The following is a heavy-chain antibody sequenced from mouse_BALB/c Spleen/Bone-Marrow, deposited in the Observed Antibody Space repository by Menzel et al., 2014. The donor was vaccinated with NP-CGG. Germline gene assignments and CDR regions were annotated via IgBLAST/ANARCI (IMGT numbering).Heavy chain of an antibody. Sequence: EVKLVESGPSLVKPSQTLSLTCSVTGDSITSSYWNWIRKFPGNKLEYMGYISYSGNAYYNPSLKSRISLTRDTYKNQYYLQLNSVTTEDTATYFCARGNGYHFDYWGQGTTLTVSS. CDR1: GDSITSSY. V-gene: IGHV3-8*02. CDR3: ARGNGYHFDY. D-gene: IGHD1-2*01. J-gene: IGHJ2*01. CDR2: ISYSGNA.